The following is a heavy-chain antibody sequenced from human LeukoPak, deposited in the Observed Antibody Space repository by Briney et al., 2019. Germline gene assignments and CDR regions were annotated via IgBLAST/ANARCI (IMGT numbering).Heavy chain of an antibody. CDR3: ATKYFYDSSGYQTNNPYDYYGMDV. CDR1: GYTFTGYY. J-gene: IGHJ6*02. Sequence: ASVKVSCKASGYTFTGYYMHWVRQAPGQGLEWVGWINPNSGGTNYAQKFQGRVTITADTSTSAAYMELSSLRSEDTAVYYCATKYFYDSSGYQTNNPYDYYGMDVWGQGTTVTVSS. V-gene: IGHV1-2*02. CDR2: INPNSGGT. D-gene: IGHD3-22*01.